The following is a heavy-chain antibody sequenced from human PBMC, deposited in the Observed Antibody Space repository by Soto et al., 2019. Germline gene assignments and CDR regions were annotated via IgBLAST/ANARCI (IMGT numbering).Heavy chain of an antibody. V-gene: IGHV3-33*01. CDR1: GFTFSSYG. D-gene: IGHD3-3*01. Sequence: VQLVESGGGVVQPGRSLRLSCAASGFTFSSYGMHWVRQAPGKGLEWVAVIWYDGSNKYYADSVKGRFTISRDNSKNTLYLQMNSLRAEDTAVYYCAREPSYYDFWSGPAPFDYWGQGTLVTVSS. CDR3: AREPSYYDFWSGPAPFDY. CDR2: IWYDGSNK. J-gene: IGHJ4*02.